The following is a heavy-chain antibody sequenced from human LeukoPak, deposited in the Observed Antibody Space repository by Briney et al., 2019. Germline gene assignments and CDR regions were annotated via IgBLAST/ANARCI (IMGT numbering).Heavy chain of an antibody. CDR3: AKDWDRGSGSYNYFDY. D-gene: IGHD3-10*01. J-gene: IGHJ4*02. CDR1: GFTFSSYG. CDR2: IRYDGSNK. Sequence: GGSLRLSCAASGFTFSSYGMHWVRQAPGKGLEWVAFIRYDGSNKYYADSVKGRFTISRDNSKNTLYLQMNSLRAEDTAVYYCAKDWDRGSGSYNYFDYWGQGTLVTVSS. V-gene: IGHV3-30*02.